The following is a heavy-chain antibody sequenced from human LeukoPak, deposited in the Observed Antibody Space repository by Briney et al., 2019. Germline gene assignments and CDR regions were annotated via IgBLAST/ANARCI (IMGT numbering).Heavy chain of an antibody. J-gene: IGHJ4*02. D-gene: IGHD3-3*01. CDR3: AKDVSNDFWSGYSDY. CDR1: GFTFSSYS. Sequence: GGSLRLSCAASGFTFSSYSMNWVRQAPGKGLEWVSGISWNSGSIGYADSVKGRFTISRDNAKNSLYLQMNSLRAEDTALYYCAKDVSNDFWSGYSDYWGQGTLVTVSS. V-gene: IGHV3-9*01. CDR2: ISWNSGSI.